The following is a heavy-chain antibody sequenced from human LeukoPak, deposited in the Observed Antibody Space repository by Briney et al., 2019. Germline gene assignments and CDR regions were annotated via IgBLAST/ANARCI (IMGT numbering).Heavy chain of an antibody. D-gene: IGHD5-12*01. Sequence: GGSLRLSCAASGFTFSSYGMHWVRQAPGKGLEGGAVIWYDGSNKNYVDSVKGRFTISRDDSKNTLYLEMNSLRAEDTAVYYCARVYSGYYGPFGYWGQGTLVPVSS. CDR3: ARVYSGYYGPFGY. V-gene: IGHV3-33*01. CDR2: IWYDGSNK. CDR1: GFTFSSYG. J-gene: IGHJ4*02.